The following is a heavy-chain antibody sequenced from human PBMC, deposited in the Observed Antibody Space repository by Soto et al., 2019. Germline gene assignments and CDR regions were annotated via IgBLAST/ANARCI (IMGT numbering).Heavy chain of an antibody. J-gene: IGHJ4*02. CDR2: IWYDGSNI. Sequence: QVQLVESGGGVVQPGRSLRLSCAASGFTFSTYGMHWVRQAPGKGLEWVALIWYDGSNIYYADSVKGRFTISRDNSKNTLYLQMNSLRAEDTAVYYCARGARSGDGYNWRRGMADSVVDYWGQGTLVTVSS. D-gene: IGHD5-12*01. CDR1: GFTFSTYG. V-gene: IGHV3-33*01. CDR3: ARGARSGDGYNWRRGMADSVVDY.